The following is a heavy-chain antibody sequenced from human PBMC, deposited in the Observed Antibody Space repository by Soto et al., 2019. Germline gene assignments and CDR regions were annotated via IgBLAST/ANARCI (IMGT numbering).Heavy chain of an antibody. CDR2: IGGSGGSI. V-gene: IGHV3-48*02. J-gene: IGHJ4*02. CDR1: GFTFSTFS. Sequence: PGGSLRLSCAAPGFTFSTFSMNWVRQAPGKGLEWLSYIGGSGGSISYADSVKGRFTISRDNGKNTLYLQMSSLRDEDTAVYYCARDLAWAFDSWGQGALVTVS. D-gene: IGHD1-26*01. CDR3: ARDLAWAFDS.